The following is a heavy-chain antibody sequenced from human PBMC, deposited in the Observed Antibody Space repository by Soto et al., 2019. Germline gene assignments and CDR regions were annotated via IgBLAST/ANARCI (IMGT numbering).Heavy chain of an antibody. CDR3: AKDLFGAQQLDPGYYYYGMDV. J-gene: IGHJ6*02. CDR2: IWYDGSNK. V-gene: IGHV3-33*06. Sequence: QVQLVESGGGVVQPGRSLRLSCAASGFTFSSYGMHWVRQAPGKGLEWVAVIWYDGSNKYYADSVKGRFTISRDNSKNTLYLQMNSLRAEDTAVYYCAKDLFGAQQLDPGYYYYGMDVWGQGTTVTVSS. D-gene: IGHD6-13*01. CDR1: GFTFSSYG.